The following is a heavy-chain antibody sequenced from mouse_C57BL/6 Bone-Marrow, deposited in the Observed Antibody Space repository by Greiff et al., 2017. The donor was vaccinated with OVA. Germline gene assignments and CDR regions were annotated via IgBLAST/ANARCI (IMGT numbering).Heavy chain of an antibody. CDR2: IDPENGDT. D-gene: IGHD1-1*01. CDR1: GFNIKDDY. J-gene: IGHJ1*03. CDR3: TSTVVASRGYFDV. Sequence: EVQLQQSGAELVRPGASVKLSCTASGFNIKDDYMHWVKQRPEQGLEWIGWIDPENGDTEYASKFQGKATITADTSSNTAYLQLSSLTSEDTAVYYCTSTVVASRGYFDVWGTGTTVTGSS. V-gene: IGHV14-4*01.